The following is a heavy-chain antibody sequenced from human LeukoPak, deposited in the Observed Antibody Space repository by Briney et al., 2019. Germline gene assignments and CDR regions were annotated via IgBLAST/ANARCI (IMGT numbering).Heavy chain of an antibody. CDR2: IGGSSGSI. J-gene: IGHJ4*02. V-gene: IGHV3-9*01. Sequence: GGSLRLSCAASGFTFGNYAMHWVRQAPGKGLAWVSGIGGSSGSIGYADSVKGRFTISRDNAKNSLYLQMNNLRAEDTALYYCAKDRSILEWLFYFDYWGQGTLVTVSS. D-gene: IGHD3-3*01. CDR3: AKDRSILEWLFYFDY. CDR1: GFTFGNYA.